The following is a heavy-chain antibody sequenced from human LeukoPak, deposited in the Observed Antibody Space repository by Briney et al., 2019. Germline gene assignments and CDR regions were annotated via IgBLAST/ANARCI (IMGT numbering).Heavy chain of an antibody. V-gene: IGHV4-59*01. Sequence: PSETLSLTCTVSGGSISSYYWNWIRQPPGKGLEWIGYIYYSGSTNYNPSLKSRVTISIDTSKNQFSMKLRSVTAADTAVYYCARFSSIAAAFDYWGQGTLVTVSS. CDR3: ARFSSIAAAFDY. J-gene: IGHJ4*02. CDR2: IYYSGST. D-gene: IGHD6-6*01. CDR1: GGSISSYY.